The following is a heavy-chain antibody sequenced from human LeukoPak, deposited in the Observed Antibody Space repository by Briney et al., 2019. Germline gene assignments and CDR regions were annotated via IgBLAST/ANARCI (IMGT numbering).Heavy chain of an antibody. CDR3: ARMGRYFDWFLDY. Sequence: ESGPALVKPTQTLTLTCTFSGFSLSTSGMRVSWIRQPPGKALEWLARTDWDDDKFYSTSLKTRLTISKDTSKNQVVLTMTNMDPVDTATYYCARMGRYFDWFLDYWGQGTLVTVSS. CDR2: TDWDDDK. CDR1: GFSLSTSGMR. D-gene: IGHD3-9*01. V-gene: IGHV2-70*04. J-gene: IGHJ4*02.